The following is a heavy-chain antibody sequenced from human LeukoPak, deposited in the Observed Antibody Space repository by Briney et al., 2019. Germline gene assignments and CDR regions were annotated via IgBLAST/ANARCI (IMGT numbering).Heavy chain of an antibody. CDR1: GYTFTTYG. CDR2: INTYNGNT. Sequence: PWASVKVSCKASGYTFTTYGITWVRQAPGQGLEWMGWINTYNGNTHYAQKVQGGVTMTTDTSTATAYMELRSLRSDDTAVYYCASGYSSSWLARYYYYGMDVWGQGTTVTVSS. J-gene: IGHJ6*02. V-gene: IGHV1-18*01. CDR3: ASGYSSSWLARYYYYGMDV. D-gene: IGHD6-13*01.